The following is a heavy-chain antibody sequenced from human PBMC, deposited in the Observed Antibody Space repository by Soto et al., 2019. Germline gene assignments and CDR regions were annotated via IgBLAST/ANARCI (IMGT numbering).Heavy chain of an antibody. Sequence: GASVKVSCKASGYTFTSYGISWVRQAPGQGLEWMGLINPSGGSTSYAQKFQGRVTMTRDTSTSTVYMELSSLRSEDTAVYYCARRGVGYCSGGSCSGTSNWFDPWGQGTLVTVSS. J-gene: IGHJ5*02. CDR3: ARRGVGYCSGGSCSGTSNWFDP. D-gene: IGHD2-15*01. CDR1: GYTFTSYG. V-gene: IGHV1-46*01. CDR2: INPSGGST.